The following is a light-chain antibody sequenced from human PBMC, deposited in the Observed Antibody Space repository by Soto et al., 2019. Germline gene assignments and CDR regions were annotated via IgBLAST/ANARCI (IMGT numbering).Light chain of an antibody. Sequence: QSALTQPASVSGSPGQSITISCTGTSSDVGGYNYVSWYQQHPGKAPKLMIYDVSHRPSGVSNRFSGSKSGNTASLTISGLKAEDEADYYCSSYTTSTTWVFGGGTKVTVL. CDR1: SSDVGGYNY. CDR3: SSYTTSTTWV. J-gene: IGLJ3*02. CDR2: DVS. V-gene: IGLV2-14*03.